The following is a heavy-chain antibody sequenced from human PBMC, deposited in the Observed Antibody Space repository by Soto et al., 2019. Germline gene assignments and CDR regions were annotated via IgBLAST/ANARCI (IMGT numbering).Heavy chain of an antibody. CDR1: GGSISSGDYY. J-gene: IGHJ6*02. Sequence: KPSETLSLTCTVSGGSISSGDYYWSWIRQPPGKGLEWIGYIYYSGSTYYNPSLKSRVTISVDTSKNQFSLKLSSVTAADTAVYYCARATDSPRGPYGMDVWGQGTTVTVSS. D-gene: IGHD2-21*01. V-gene: IGHV4-30-4*01. CDR3: ARATDSPRGPYGMDV. CDR2: IYYSGST.